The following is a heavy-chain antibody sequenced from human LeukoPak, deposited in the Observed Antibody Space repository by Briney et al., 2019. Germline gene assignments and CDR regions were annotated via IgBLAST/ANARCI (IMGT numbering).Heavy chain of an antibody. J-gene: IGHJ4*02. CDR3: ARERRDGYNLLDC. CDR1: GGSFSGYY. V-gene: IGHV4-34*01. Sequence: PSETLSLTCAVYGGSFSGYYWSWIRQPPGRGLEWIGEINHSGSTDYNPSLKSRVTISVDTSKNRFSLMLSSVTAADTAVYYCARERRDGYNLLDCWGQGTLVTVSS. CDR2: INHSGST. D-gene: IGHD5-24*01.